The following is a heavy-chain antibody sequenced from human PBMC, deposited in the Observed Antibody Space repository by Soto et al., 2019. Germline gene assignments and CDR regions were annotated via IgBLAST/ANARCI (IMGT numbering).Heavy chain of an antibody. Sequence: QVQLVESGGGLVQPGTSLRLSCAVSGLSFRTYGFHWVRQPPGKGLQWVAVISPKGHSDSVEGRFTISRDNSKDTLFLQMNNLRAEDTAVYYCARDDAFANVNAFDLWGQGTKVTVSS. D-gene: IGHD3-3*02. V-gene: IGHV3-33*01. J-gene: IGHJ3*01. CDR2: ISPK. CDR1: GLSFRTYG. CDR3: ARDDAFANVNAFDL.